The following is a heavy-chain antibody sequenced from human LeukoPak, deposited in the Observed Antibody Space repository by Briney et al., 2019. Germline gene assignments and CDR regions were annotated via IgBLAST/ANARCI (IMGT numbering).Heavy chain of an antibody. CDR2: IKQDGSEK. J-gene: IGHJ4*02. V-gene: IGHV3-7*01. CDR3: AKDLLGQWPTVFDY. D-gene: IGHD6-19*01. CDR1: GFTFSSYS. Sequence: GGSLRLSCAASGFTFSSYSMNWVRQAPGKGLEWVANIKQDGSEKYYVDSVKGRFTISRDNAYNSLYLQMNSLRAEDTAVYYCAKDLLGQWPTVFDYWGQGTLVTVSS.